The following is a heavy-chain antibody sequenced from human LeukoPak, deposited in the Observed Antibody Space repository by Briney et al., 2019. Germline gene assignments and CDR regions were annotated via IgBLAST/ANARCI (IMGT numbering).Heavy chain of an antibody. J-gene: IGHJ4*02. Sequence: GASVKVSCKASGGTFSSYAISWVRQAPGQGLEWMGGIIPIFGTANYAQKFQGRVTITTDESTSTAYMELSSLRSEDTAVYYCARVGYSGWNLEYWGQGTLVTVSS. CDR1: GGTFSSYA. D-gene: IGHD5-12*01. CDR3: ARVGYSGWNLEY. CDR2: IIPIFGTA. V-gene: IGHV1-69*05.